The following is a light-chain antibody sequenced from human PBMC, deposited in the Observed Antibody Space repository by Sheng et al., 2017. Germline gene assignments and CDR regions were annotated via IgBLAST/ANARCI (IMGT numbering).Light chain of an antibody. CDR3: LQHYTYPWT. J-gene: IGKJ1*01. CDR2: AAS. V-gene: IGKV1-6*02. Sequence: AIQLTQSPSSLSASLGDRVTITCRASQDIRRDLAWYQQKPGRAPNLLIYAASSLQSGVPSRFSGSGSGTVFTLTISSLQPEDSATFYXLQHYTYPWTFGQGTRWISN. CDR1: QDIRRD.